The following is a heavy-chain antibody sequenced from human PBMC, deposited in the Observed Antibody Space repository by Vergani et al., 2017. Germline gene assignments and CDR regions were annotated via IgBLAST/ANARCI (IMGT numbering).Heavy chain of an antibody. CDR2: IDPSDSYT. CDR1: GYSFTNYW. J-gene: IGHJ2*01. V-gene: IGHV5-10-1*03. Sequence: EVQLVQSGAEVKKPGESLRISCKGSGYSFTNYWISWVGQMPGKGLEWMGRIDPSDSYTNYSPSFQVHVTISADKSNSTAYLQWSSLKSSDTAMYYCARLPNLRYWCFDLWGRGTLVTVSS. CDR3: ARLPNLRYWCFDL.